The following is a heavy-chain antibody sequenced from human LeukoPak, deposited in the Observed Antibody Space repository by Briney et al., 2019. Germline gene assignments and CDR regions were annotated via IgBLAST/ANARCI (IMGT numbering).Heavy chain of an antibody. Sequence: PGGSLRLSCAASGFTFRNYAMHCVRQAPGKGLEWLTIISYDGTIKNYADSVKGRFTISRDNSKNTMYLQMNSLRPEDTALYFCARGESIMIFELVIDYWGQGTQVSVSS. J-gene: IGHJ4*02. CDR3: ARGESIMIFELVIDY. CDR1: GFTFRNYA. CDR2: ISYDGTIK. D-gene: IGHD3/OR15-3a*01. V-gene: IGHV3-30*04.